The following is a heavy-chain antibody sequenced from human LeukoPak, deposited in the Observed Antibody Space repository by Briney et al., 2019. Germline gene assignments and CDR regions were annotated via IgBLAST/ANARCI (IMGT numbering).Heavy chain of an antibody. CDR2: INHSGST. V-gene: IGHV4-34*01. J-gene: IGHJ4*02. Sequence: PSETLSLTCAVYGGSFSGYYWSWIRQPPGKGLEWIGEINHSGSTNYNPSLKSRVTISVDTSKNQFSLKLSSVTAADTAVYYCARHRTSKAGFDYWGQGTLVTVSS. D-gene: IGHD3-10*01. CDR1: GGSFSGYY. CDR3: ARHRTSKAGFDY.